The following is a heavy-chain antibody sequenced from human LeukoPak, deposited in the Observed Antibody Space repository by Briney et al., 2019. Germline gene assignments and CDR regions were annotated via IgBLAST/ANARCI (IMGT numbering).Heavy chain of an antibody. Sequence: GGSLRLSCAASGFTFSTYSMNWVRQAPGKGLEWVSSISSSSSYIYYGDSVKGRFTISRDNAKNSLYLQMNSLRAEDTAVYYCAELGITMIGGVWGKGTTVTISS. J-gene: IGHJ6*04. V-gene: IGHV3-21*01. CDR3: AELGITMIGGV. CDR1: GFTFSTYS. D-gene: IGHD3-10*02. CDR2: ISSSSSYI.